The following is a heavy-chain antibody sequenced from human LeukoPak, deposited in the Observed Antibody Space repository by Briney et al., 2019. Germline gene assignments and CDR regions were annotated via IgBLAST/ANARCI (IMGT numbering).Heavy chain of an antibody. CDR3: ARSYVGFDY. D-gene: IGHD1-26*01. Sequence: GGSLRLSCAAYGFTFSSYSMNWVRQAPGKGLEWVSYISSSSSTIYYADSVKGRFTISRDNAKNSLYLQMNSLRAEDTAVYYCARSYVGFDYWGQGTLVTVSS. CDR1: GFTFSSYS. V-gene: IGHV3-48*01. CDR2: ISSSSSTI. J-gene: IGHJ4*02.